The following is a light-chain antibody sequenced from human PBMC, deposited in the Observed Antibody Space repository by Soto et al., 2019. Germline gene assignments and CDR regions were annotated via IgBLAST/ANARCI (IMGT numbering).Light chain of an antibody. CDR1: QSVPRSC. J-gene: IGKJ4*01. V-gene: IGKV3-20*01. Sequence: EIVLTQSPGTLSLSPGERATLSCRASQSVPRSCLAWYQQKPGQAPRLLIYDASSRATGIPDRFSGSESGTDVTLTISRLEPEDFAVYYCHQYGASPLTFGGGTKVGIK. CDR2: DAS. CDR3: HQYGASPLT.